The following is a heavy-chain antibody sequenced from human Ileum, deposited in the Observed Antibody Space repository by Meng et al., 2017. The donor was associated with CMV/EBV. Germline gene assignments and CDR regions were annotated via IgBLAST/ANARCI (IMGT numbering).Heavy chain of an antibody. CDR2: ISGSAGGA. Sequence: LSCGASGFTFSNYAMSWVRQAAGKGLEWLASISGSAGGAYYADSMRGRFTISGDSSKNTLYLHVNSVRAEDSAIYYCVKGTIWYSGNYWGHGALVTVSS. D-gene: IGHD2-2*01. J-gene: IGHJ4*01. CDR3: VKGTIWYSGNY. V-gene: IGHV3-23*01. CDR1: GFTFSNYA.